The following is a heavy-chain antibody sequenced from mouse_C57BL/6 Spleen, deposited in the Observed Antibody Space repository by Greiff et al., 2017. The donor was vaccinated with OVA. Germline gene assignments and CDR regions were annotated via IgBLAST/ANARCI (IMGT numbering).Heavy chain of an antibody. D-gene: IGHD4-1*02. CDR2: INPSTGGT. CDR3: ALNFPSDY. V-gene: IGHV1-42*01. CDR1: GYSFTGYY. J-gene: IGHJ2*01. Sequence: VQLQQSGPELVKPGASVKISCKASGYSFTGYYMNWVKQSPEKSLEWIGEINPSTGGTTYNQKFKAKATLTVDKSSSTAYMQLKSLTSEDSAVYYCALNFPSDYWGQGTTLTVSS.